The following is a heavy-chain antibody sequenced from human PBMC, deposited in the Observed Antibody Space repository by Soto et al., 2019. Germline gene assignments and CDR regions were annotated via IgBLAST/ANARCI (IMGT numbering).Heavy chain of an antibody. CDR3: ARHSPITMIVVEWFDP. V-gene: IGHV4-39*01. J-gene: IGHJ5*02. CDR1: GGSISSSSYY. CDR2: IYYSGST. D-gene: IGHD3-22*01. Sequence: KPSETLSLTCTVSGGSISSSSYYWGWIRQPPGKGLEWIGSIYYSGSTYYNPSLKSRVTISVDTSKNQFSLKLSSVTAADTAVYYCARHSPITMIVVEWFDPWGQGTLVTVSS.